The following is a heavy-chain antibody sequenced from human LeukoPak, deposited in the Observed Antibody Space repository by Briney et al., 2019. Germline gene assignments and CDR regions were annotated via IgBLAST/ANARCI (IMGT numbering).Heavy chain of an antibody. D-gene: IGHD3-10*01. J-gene: IGHJ4*02. CDR3: ARDKGSGSYYPFDY. Sequence: PGGSLRLSCAASGFTSSGYEMSWVRQAPGKGLEWISYISNSGSTVYYADSVKGRFTISRDNAKNSLFLQLNSLRAEDTAGYYCARDKGSGSYYPFDYWGQGTLVIVSS. CDR2: ISNSGSTV. V-gene: IGHV3-48*03. CDR1: GFTSSGYE.